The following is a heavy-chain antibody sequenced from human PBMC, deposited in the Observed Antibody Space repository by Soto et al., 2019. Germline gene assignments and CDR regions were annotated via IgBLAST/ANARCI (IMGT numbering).Heavy chain of an antibody. Sequence: SETLSLTCAVYGGSFSGYYWSWIRQPPGKGLEWIGENNHSGSTNYNPSLKSRVTISVDTSKNQFSLKLSSVTAADTAVYYCARKSEGIYDSSGYLLDYWGQGTLVTV. V-gene: IGHV4-34*01. CDR3: ARKSEGIYDSSGYLLDY. CDR1: GGSFSGYY. J-gene: IGHJ4*02. CDR2: NNHSGST. D-gene: IGHD3-22*01.